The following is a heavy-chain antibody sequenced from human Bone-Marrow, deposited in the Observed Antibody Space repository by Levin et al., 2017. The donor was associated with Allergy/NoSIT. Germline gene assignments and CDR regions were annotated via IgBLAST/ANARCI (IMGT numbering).Heavy chain of an antibody. V-gene: IGHV5-51*01. D-gene: IGHD4-17*01. CDR1: GYSFPTYW. J-gene: IGHJ4*02. CDR3: ARRATVTTTEFDS. Sequence: GGSLRLSCEASGYSFPTYWIGWVRQMPGKGLEWMGIIYPDDSDTTYGPSFQGQVTISADKSINTAYLQWSTLKATDTAMYYCARRATVTTTEFDSWGQGTLVTVSS. CDR2: IYPDDSDT.